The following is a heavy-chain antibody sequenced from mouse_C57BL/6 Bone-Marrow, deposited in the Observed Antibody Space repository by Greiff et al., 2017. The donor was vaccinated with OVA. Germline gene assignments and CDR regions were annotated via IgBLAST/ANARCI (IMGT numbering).Heavy chain of an antibody. CDR3: ITLLDAMDY. Sequence: EVHLVESGEGLVKPGGSLKLSCAASGFTFSSYSMSWVRQTPEKRLEWVAYISSGGDYTYYADTVKGRFTISRDNARNTLYLQMSSLKSEDTAMYYCITLLDAMDYWGQGTSVTVSS. J-gene: IGHJ4*01. D-gene: IGHD2-1*01. CDR1: GFTFSSYS. V-gene: IGHV5-9-1*02. CDR2: ISSGGDYT.